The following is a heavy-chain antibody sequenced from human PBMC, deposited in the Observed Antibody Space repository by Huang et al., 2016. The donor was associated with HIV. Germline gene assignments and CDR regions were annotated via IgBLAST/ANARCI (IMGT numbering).Heavy chain of an antibody. J-gene: IGHJ3*02. Sequence: QLHLQQSGPGLVRPSETLSLICTVSGGSITSSNHYWGWIRQTPGKGLEWIGNFYYSGEAYYTPSLMNRVSRSIDTSKSQFSLRLSSVIATDTAVYYCASGEYGKNAYDIWGQGTVVTVSA. V-gene: IGHV4-39*01. D-gene: IGHD2-2*01. CDR2: FYYSGEA. CDR1: GGSITSSNHY. CDR3: ASGEYGKNAYDI.